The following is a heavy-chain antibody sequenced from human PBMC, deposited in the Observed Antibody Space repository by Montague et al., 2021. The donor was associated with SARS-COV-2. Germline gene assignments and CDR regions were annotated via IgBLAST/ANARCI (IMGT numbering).Heavy chain of an antibody. Sequence: SETLSLTCGVSGASLNAYYWRWIRQPPGKGLEWIGEINHIGGTNXNPSLKSRVTMSLDTSNNHFSLNLSSVTAADTAVYYCARKAPSGLDVWGQGTMVTVSS. J-gene: IGHJ3*01. V-gene: IGHV4-34*01. D-gene: IGHD5-12*01. CDR2: INHIGGT. CDR3: ARKAPSGLDV. CDR1: GASLNAYY.